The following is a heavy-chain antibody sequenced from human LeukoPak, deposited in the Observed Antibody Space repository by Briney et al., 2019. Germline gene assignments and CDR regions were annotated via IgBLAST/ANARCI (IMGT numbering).Heavy chain of an antibody. CDR2: IYYSGST. V-gene: IGHV4-39*01. Sequence: PSETLSLTCTVSGGSISSSSYYWGWIRQPPGTGLEWIGSIYYSGSTYYNPSLKSRVTISVDTSKNQFSLKLSSVTAADTAVYYCARGYNANYFDYWGQGTLVTVSS. CDR1: GGSISSSSYY. CDR3: ARGYNANYFDY. D-gene: IGHD5-18*01. J-gene: IGHJ4*02.